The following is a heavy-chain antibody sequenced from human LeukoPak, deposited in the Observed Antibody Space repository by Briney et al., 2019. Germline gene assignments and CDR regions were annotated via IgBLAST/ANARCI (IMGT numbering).Heavy chain of an antibody. J-gene: IGHJ3*02. D-gene: IGHD4-17*01. CDR2: IYYSGST. CDR1: GGSFSGYY. V-gene: IGHV4-59*01. Sequence: SETLSLTCAVYGGSFSGYYWSWIRQPPGKGLEWIGYIYYSGSTNYNPSLKSRVTISVDTSKNQFSLKLSSVTAADTAVYYCAREDGDSALVRAFDIWGQGTMVTVSS. CDR3: AREDGDSALVRAFDI.